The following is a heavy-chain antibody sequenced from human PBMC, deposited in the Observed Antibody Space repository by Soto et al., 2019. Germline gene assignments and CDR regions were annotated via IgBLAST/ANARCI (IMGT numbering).Heavy chain of an antibody. D-gene: IGHD4-17*01. V-gene: IGHV1-46*01. Sequence: QVQLVQSGAEVKKPGASVKVSCKASGYTFTSYYMHWVRQAPGQGLEWMGIINPSGCSTSYAQKFQGRVTMTRDTSTSTVYMELSSLRSEDTAVYYCARDSYGDYNNGDLDYWGQGTLVTVSS. CDR2: INPSGCST. J-gene: IGHJ4*02. CDR3: ARDSYGDYNNGDLDY. CDR1: GYTFTSYY.